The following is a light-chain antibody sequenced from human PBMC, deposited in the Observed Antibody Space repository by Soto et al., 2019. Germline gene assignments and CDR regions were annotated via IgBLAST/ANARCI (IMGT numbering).Light chain of an antibody. Sequence: IQMTRSPSSLSASLAGRVTLSCLASQGISNYLAWYQQKSGKAPELLIYAASMLQSGVPSRSSGSGSGTDFTLNISCLQSEDFAFSYYQQYYNWARTFGQGTKVDIK. CDR3: QQYYNWART. CDR2: AAS. J-gene: IGKJ1*01. CDR1: QGISNY. V-gene: IGKV1-NL1*01.